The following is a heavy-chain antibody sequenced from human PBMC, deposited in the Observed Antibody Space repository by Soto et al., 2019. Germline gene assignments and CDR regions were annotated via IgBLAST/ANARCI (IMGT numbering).Heavy chain of an antibody. J-gene: IGHJ3*02. D-gene: IGHD6-19*01. V-gene: IGHV3-30*18. CDR3: AKLAQYSSGWEDAFDI. Sequence: QVQLVESGGGVVQPGRSLRLSCAASGFTFSSYGMHWVRQAPGKGLEWVAVISYDGSNKYYADSVKGRFTISRDNSKNTLYLQMNSLRAEDTAVYYCAKLAQYSSGWEDAFDIWGQGTMVTVSS. CDR2: ISYDGSNK. CDR1: GFTFSSYG.